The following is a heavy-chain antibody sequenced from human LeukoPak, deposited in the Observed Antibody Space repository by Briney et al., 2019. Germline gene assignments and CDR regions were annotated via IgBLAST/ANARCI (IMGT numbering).Heavy chain of an antibody. D-gene: IGHD3-10*02. CDR3: AKDVRGGRLLIYYMDV. J-gene: IGHJ6*03. CDR2: ISYDGSNK. CDR1: GFTFSSYA. Sequence: GGSLRLSCAASGFTFSSYAMHWVRQAPGKGLEWVAVISYDGSNKYYADSVKGRFTISRDNSKNTLYLQMNSLRAEDTAVYYCAKDVRGGRLLIYYMDVWGKGTTATVSS. V-gene: IGHV3-30-3*01.